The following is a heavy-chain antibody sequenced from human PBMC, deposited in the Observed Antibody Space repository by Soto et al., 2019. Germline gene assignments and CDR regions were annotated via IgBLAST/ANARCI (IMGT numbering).Heavy chain of an antibody. D-gene: IGHD2-15*01. CDR1: GLSFSGYY. J-gene: IGHJ4*02. V-gene: IGHV4-34*01. CDR2: INHSGST. CDR3: ARGRDCSCGSCYRGYGDY. Sequence: QVQLQPWGAGLLKPSETLSLTCAVYGLSFSGYYWGWIRQPPGKGLEWSGEINHSGSTNYNPSLQSRVTISVDTSQHQFSLKLSSVNAADTAVYYCARGRDCSCGSCYRGYGDYWGQGTLVTVS.